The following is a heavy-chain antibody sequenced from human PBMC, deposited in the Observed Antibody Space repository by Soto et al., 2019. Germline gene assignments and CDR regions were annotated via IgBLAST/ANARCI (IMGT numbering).Heavy chain of an antibody. D-gene: IGHD4-17*01. Sequence: GGSLRLSCAASGFTFSSYAMSWVRQAPGKGLEWVSAISGSGGSTYYADSVKGRFTISRDNSKNTLYLQMNSLRPEDTAVYYCAKDRRLRKKGGYWGQGTLVTVSS. CDR1: GFTFSSYA. V-gene: IGHV3-23*01. J-gene: IGHJ4*02. CDR2: ISGSGGST. CDR3: AKDRRLRKKGGY.